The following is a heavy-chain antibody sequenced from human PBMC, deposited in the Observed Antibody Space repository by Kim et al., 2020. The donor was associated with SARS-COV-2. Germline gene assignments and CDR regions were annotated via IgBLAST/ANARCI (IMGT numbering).Heavy chain of an antibody. D-gene: IGHD3-3*01. V-gene: IGHV4-30-2*05. J-gene: IGHJ6*02. CDR3: ARDLRFLNGMDV. Sequence: YYNPSLKSRVTISVDTSKNQFSLKLSSVTAADTAVYYCARDLRFLNGMDVWGQGTTVTVSS.